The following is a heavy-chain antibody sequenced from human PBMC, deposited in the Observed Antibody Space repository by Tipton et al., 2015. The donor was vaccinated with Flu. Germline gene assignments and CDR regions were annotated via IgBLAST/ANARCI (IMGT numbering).Heavy chain of an antibody. CDR3: ARDKTNVLRYFEAGMDV. CDR1: GFTFSDYY. CDR2: ISSSGTTI. V-gene: IGHV3-11*01. Sequence: SLRLSCAASGFTFSDYYMSWIRQLPGKGLEWVSHISSSGTTINYADSVKGRFTISRDNAKNSLYLQMNSLRAEDTAVYYCARDKTNVLRYFEAGMDVWGQGTTVTVSS. D-gene: IGHD3-9*01. J-gene: IGHJ6*02.